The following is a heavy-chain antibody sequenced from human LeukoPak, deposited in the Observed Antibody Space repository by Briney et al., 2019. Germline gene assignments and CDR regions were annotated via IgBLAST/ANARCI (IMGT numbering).Heavy chain of an antibody. Sequence: SETLSLTCTVSGGSISSYYWSWIRQPPGKGLEWIGYIYYSGSTNYNPSLKSRVTISVDTSKNQFSLKLSSVTAADTAVYYCARVGSPGGYDFWSGYYYFDYWGQGTLVTVSS. CDR1: GGSISSYY. CDR3: ARVGSPGGYDFWSGYYYFDY. CDR2: IYYSGST. J-gene: IGHJ4*02. D-gene: IGHD3-3*01. V-gene: IGHV4-59*01.